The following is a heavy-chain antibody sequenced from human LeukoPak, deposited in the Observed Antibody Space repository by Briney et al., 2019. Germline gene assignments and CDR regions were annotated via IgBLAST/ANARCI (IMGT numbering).Heavy chain of an antibody. Sequence: PGGSLRLSCAASGFTFSDYYMSWIRQAPGKGLEWVSYISSSGSTIYYADSVKGRFTISRDNAKNSLYLQMNSLRAEDTAVYYCASSYDSSGYYFWWDWGQETLVTVSS. CDR3: ASSYDSSGYYFWWD. CDR2: ISSSGSTI. D-gene: IGHD3-22*01. V-gene: IGHV3-11*04. CDR1: GFTFSDYY. J-gene: IGHJ4*02.